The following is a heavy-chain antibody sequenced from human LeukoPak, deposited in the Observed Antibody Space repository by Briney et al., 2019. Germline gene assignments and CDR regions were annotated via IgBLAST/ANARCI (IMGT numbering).Heavy chain of an antibody. V-gene: IGHV1-69*13. CDR3: SRGRDDHNYGSDDY. Sequence: SVKVSCKASGGTFSSSAISWVRQAPGQGLDWMGGIIPIFGAPHYAQKFQGRVTITADDSTSTAYMGLSSLRSEDTAVYYCSRGRDDHNYGSDDYWGQGTLVTVSS. CDR1: GGTFSSSA. J-gene: IGHJ4*02. D-gene: IGHD5-24*01. CDR2: IIPIFGAP.